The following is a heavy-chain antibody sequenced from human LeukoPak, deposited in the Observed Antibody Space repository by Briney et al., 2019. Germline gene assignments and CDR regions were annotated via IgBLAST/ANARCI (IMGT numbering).Heavy chain of an antibody. Sequence: ASVKVSCKASGYTFSSYDINWVRQATGQGREWMGWMNPNSGNTGYAQKFQGRVTISMNTSITTACMELSGLRSEDTAVYYCARELRVAAAGTPCFDYWGQGTLVTVSS. CDR2: MNPNSGNT. CDR1: GYTFSSYD. J-gene: IGHJ4*02. D-gene: IGHD6-13*01. CDR3: ARELRVAAAGTPCFDY. V-gene: IGHV1-8*03.